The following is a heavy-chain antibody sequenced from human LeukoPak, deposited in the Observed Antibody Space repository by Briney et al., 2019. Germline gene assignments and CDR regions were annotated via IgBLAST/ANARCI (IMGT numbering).Heavy chain of an antibody. V-gene: IGHV4-30-2*01. Sequence: SETLSLTCAVSGGSISSGGYSWSWIRQPPGKGLEWIGYIYHSGSTYYNPSLKSRVTISVDRSKNQFSLKLSSVTAADTAVYYCARGETTVYFQHWGQGTLVTVSS. CDR3: ARGETTVYFQH. J-gene: IGHJ1*01. CDR1: GGSISSGGYS. D-gene: IGHD4-17*01. CDR2: IYHSGST.